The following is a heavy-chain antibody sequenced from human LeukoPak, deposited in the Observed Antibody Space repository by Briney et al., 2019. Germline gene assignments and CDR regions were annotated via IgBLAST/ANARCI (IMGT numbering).Heavy chain of an antibody. V-gene: IGHV1-69*13. D-gene: IGHD3-10*01. CDR3: ARDPEYYYGSGTLTGYYYGMDV. J-gene: IGHJ6*02. CDR1: GYTFTSYG. Sequence: ASVKVSCKASGYTFTSYGISWVRQAPGQGLEWTGGIIPIFGTANYAQKFQGRVTITADESTSTAYMVLSSLRSEDTAVYYCARDPEYYYGSGTLTGYYYGMDVWGQGTTVTVSS. CDR2: IIPIFGTA.